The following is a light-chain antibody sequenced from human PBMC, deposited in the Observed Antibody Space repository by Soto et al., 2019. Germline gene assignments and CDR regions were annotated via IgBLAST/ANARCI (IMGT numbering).Light chain of an antibody. J-gene: IGKJ1*01. V-gene: IGKV1-39*01. CDR3: QQGYSTPPLT. Sequence: DIQMTQSPSSLSASVGDRVTISCRASQSISSYLNWYQQKPGKAPKLLIYAASNLQSGVPSRFSGSGSGTDFTLTISTRQPEDCATYYCQQGYSTPPLTFGQGTTVEIK. CDR1: QSISSY. CDR2: AAS.